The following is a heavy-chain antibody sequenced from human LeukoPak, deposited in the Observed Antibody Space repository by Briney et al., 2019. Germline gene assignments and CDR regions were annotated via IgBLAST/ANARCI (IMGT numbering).Heavy chain of an antibody. Sequence: SVKVSCKASGGTFSSYAISWVRQAPGQGLEWMGGIIPIFGTANYAQKFQGRVTITADESTSTAYMELISLRSEDTAVYYCARVWGQGSSGYYPFWGQGTLVTVSS. CDR1: GGTFSSYA. D-gene: IGHD3-22*01. J-gene: IGHJ4*02. CDR3: ARVWGQGSSGYYPF. V-gene: IGHV1-69*13. CDR2: IIPIFGTA.